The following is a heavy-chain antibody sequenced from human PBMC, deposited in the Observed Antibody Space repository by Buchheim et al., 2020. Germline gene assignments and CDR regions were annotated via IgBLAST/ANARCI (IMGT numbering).Heavy chain of an antibody. CDR3: ARGRHYCDSGGYYRLYYGMDV. V-gene: IGHV3-53*02. CDR1: GFTVSSNY. D-gene: IGHD3-22*01. Sequence: EVQLVETGGGLIQPGGSLRLSCAASGFTVSSNYMSWVRQAPGKGLEWVSVIYSGGSTYYADSVKGRFTTSRDNSKNTLYLQMNSLRAEDTAVYYCARGRHYCDSGGYYRLYYGMDVWGQGTT. CDR2: IYSGGST. J-gene: IGHJ6*02.